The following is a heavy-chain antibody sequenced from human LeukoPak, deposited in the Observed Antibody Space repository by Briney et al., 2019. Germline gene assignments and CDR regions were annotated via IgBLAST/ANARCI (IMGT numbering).Heavy chain of an antibody. V-gene: IGHV3-23*01. CDR3: VKDLNYYYYGMDV. J-gene: IGHJ6*04. CDR2: ISGSGGST. CDR1: GFTFSSYA. Sequence: GGSLRLSCVASGFTFSSYAMSWVRQAPGKGLEWVSVISGSGGSTYYADSVKGRFTISRDKSKNTLYLQMNSLRAEDTVVYYCVKDLNYYYYGMDVWGKGTTVTVSS.